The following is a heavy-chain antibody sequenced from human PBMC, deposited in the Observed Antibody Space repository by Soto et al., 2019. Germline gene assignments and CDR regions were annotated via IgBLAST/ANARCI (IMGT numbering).Heavy chain of an antibody. D-gene: IGHD6-19*01. CDR2: IHTDGITT. J-gene: IGHJ4*02. Sequence: EVQLVESGGGLVQPGESLRLSCAASGFTFTSYWMHWVRQAPGKGLVWVSRIHTDGITTSYADSVKGRFTISRDNAKNTLYLQMNSLRAEDTAVYYCASDSYSSGRYYLDHWGQGTLATVSS. V-gene: IGHV3-74*01. CDR1: GFTFTSYW. CDR3: ASDSYSSGRYYLDH.